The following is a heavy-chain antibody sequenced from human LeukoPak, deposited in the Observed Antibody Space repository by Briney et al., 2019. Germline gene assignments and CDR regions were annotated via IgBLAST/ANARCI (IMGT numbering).Heavy chain of an antibody. J-gene: IGHJ6*03. Sequence: GGSLRLSCAASGFTLRSHSMNWVRQAPGKGLEWVSSISSSSSYSYNADSVRGRFISSRDNANNFLYLQMNSLRAEDTAVYYCARDISQQMYYMDVWGKGTTVTVS. CDR3: ARDISQQMYYMDV. CDR1: GFTLRSHS. CDR2: ISSSSSYS. V-gene: IGHV3-21*04. D-gene: IGHD6-13*01.